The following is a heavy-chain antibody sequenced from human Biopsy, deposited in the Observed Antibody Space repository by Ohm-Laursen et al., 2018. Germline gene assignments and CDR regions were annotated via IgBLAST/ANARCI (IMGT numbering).Heavy chain of an antibody. CDR2: ITADNT. V-gene: IGHV1-18*04. CDR1: GYTFTGDY. Sequence: ASVKVSCKASGYTFTGDYIHWVRQAPGQGLEWMGWITADNTNSAQKFQGRLTMTTDISTSTAYMDLKGLRSDDTAIYYCARAFGGAYYSYAFDLWGQGTLVTVSS. D-gene: IGHD2-21*02. CDR3: ARAFGGAYYSYAFDL. J-gene: IGHJ3*01.